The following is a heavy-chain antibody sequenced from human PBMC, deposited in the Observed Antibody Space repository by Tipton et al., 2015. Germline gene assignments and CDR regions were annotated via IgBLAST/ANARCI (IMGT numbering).Heavy chain of an antibody. CDR3: AMGATTTVDY. D-gene: IGHD1-26*01. V-gene: IGHV4-59*02. CDR2: IYYTGST. J-gene: IGHJ4*02. CDR1: GGFVSSNY. Sequence: TLSLTCSVSGGFVSSNYWSWIRQPPGKGLDWIGYIYYTGSTYYNPSLKSRVTISLDTSKNQFSLKLRSVTAADTAVYFCAMGATTTVDYWGLGTLVTVSS.